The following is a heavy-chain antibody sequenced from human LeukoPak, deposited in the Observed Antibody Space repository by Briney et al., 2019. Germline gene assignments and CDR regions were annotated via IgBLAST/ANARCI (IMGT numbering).Heavy chain of an antibody. D-gene: IGHD4-11*01. CDR1: GFTFSSYA. CDR2: ISGSGGST. Sequence: PGRSLRLSCAASGFTFSSYAMHWVRQAPGKGLEWVSAISGSGGSTYYAASVKGRFTISRDNSKNTLYLQMNSLRAEETAVYYCAKDSGGYSNPTYYFDYWGQGTLVTVSS. CDR3: AKDSGGYSNPTYYFDY. V-gene: IGHV3-23*01. J-gene: IGHJ4*02.